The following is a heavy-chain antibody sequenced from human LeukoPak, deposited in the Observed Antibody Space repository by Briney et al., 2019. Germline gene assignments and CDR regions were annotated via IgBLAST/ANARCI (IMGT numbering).Heavy chain of an antibody. CDR2: ISASRGTI. CDR1: GSIFSDYE. D-gene: IGHD5-18*01. CDR3: ARGSRGYTYGPGGH. Sequence: PGGSLRLSCAASGSIFSDYEMHWVRQAPGKGLEWISYISASRGTIFYADSVKGRFTISRDDAKTLYLQMDSLRAEDTALYYCARGSRGYTYGPGGHWGRGTRVIVSS. J-gene: IGHJ4*02. V-gene: IGHV3-48*03.